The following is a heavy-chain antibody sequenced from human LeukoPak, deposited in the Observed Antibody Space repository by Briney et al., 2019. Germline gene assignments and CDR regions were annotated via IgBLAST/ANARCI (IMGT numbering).Heavy chain of an antibody. CDR1: GGSISSYY. D-gene: IGHD6-6*01. J-gene: IGHJ5*02. CDR2: IYTSGST. V-gene: IGHV4-4*07. CDR3: ARHLASSSYSNNWFDP. Sequence: SETLSLTCTVSGGSISSYYWSWIRQPAGKGLEWIGRIYTSGSTNYNPSLKSRVTMSVDTSKNQFSLKLSSVTAADTAVYYCARHLASSSYSNNWFDPWGQGTLVTVSS.